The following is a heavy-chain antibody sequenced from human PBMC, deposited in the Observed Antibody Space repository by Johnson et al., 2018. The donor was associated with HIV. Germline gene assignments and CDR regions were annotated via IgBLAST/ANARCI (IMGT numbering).Heavy chain of an antibody. CDR3: TTVEYSSSSGVDAFDI. V-gene: IGHV3-15*01. D-gene: IGHD6-6*01. J-gene: IGHJ3*02. Sequence: VQLVESGGGLVKPGGSLRLSCAASGFIFSDYYMTWIRQAPGKGLEWVGRIKSKTDGGTTDYAAPVKGRFTISRDDSKNTLYLQMNSLKTEDTAVYYCTTVEYSSSSGVDAFDIWGQGTMVTVSS. CDR2: IKSKTDGGTT. CDR1: GFIFSDYY.